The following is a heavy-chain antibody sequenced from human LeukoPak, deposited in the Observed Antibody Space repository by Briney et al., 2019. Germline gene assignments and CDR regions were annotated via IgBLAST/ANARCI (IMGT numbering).Heavy chain of an antibody. D-gene: IGHD4-11*01. V-gene: IGHV3-33*06. CDR3: AKDAQRGFDYSNSLEY. Sequence: PERSLRLSCAASGFTFSHYGMHWVRQAPGKGLGWVAVIWNDGSNNYYADSVKGRFTISRDNSKNTLYLQMNSLRAEDTAVYYCAKDAQRGFDYSNSLEYWGQGTLVTVSS. J-gene: IGHJ4*02. CDR1: GFTFSHYG. CDR2: IWNDGSNN.